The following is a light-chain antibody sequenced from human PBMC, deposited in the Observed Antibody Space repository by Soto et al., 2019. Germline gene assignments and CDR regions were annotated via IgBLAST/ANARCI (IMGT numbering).Light chain of an antibody. CDR2: DVS. CDR3: SSYTTSNTRQIV. CDR1: SSDVGGYNY. J-gene: IGLJ1*01. V-gene: IGLV2-14*03. Sequence: QSALTQPASVSGSPGQSITTSCTGTSSDVGGYNYVSWYQHHPGKAPKLIIYDVSNRPSGVSIRFSASKSDNTASLTISGLQPEDEADYHCSSYTTSNTRQIVFGTGTKLTVL.